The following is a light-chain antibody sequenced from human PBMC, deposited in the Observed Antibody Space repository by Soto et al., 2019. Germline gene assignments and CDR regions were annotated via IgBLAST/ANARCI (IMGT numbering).Light chain of an antibody. CDR1: HDITSY. CDR3: QQYGSSRWT. V-gene: IGKV1-33*01. CDR2: DAS. Sequence: DIQMTQSPSSLSASVGDRVTITCQASHDITSYLNWYQHKPGKAPKLLIYDASILEAGVPSRFSGSGSGTDFTFTISRLEPEDFAVYYCQQYGSSRWTFGQGTKVEIK. J-gene: IGKJ1*01.